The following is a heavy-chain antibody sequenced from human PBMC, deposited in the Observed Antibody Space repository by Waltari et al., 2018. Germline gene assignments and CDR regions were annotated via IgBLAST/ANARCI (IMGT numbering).Heavy chain of an antibody. J-gene: IGHJ3*02. CDR2: ISRSGSTI. D-gene: IGHD6-13*01. V-gene: IGHV3-11*04. CDR3: ARDSSSWYYAGAFDI. CDR1: GLTFSDYY. Sequence: QVQLVGAGGGVVKPGGAGSMSWAASGLTFSDYYMSWIRRAQGKGLEWVSDISRSGSTIYDTDSVKGRFTISRDNAKNSLYLQMNSLRVEDTAVYYCARDSSSWYYAGAFDIWGQGTMVTVSS.